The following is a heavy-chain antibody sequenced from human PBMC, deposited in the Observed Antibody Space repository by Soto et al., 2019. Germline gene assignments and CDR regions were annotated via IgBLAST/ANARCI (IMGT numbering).Heavy chain of an antibody. CDR1: GDSVSSTYW. V-gene: IGHV4-4*02. J-gene: IGHJ4*02. CDR3: ERSEAAAGDFDY. Sequence: SETLSLTCTVSGDSVSSTYWWNWVRQPPGKGLEWIGEISHSETTDYGPSLKSRVTISVDKSKNQFSLKLSSVTAADTAVYYCERSEAAAGDFDYWGQGALVTVSS. CDR2: ISHSETT. D-gene: IGHD6-13*01.